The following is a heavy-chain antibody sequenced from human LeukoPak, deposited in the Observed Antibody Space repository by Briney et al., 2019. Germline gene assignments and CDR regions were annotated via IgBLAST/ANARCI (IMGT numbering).Heavy chain of an antibody. CDR3: AQRQGPSSGSYDYFDP. D-gene: IGHD1-26*01. V-gene: IGHV4-4*08. CDR2: IHSGGYT. CDR1: GGSMSGSY. J-gene: IGHJ5*02. Sequence: SETLSLTCSISGGSMSGSYWTWIRQPPGQGLEWIAYIHSGGYTNYNPSLKSRVTISVDTSNNQFSLRVTSVTAADTAGYYCAQRQGPSSGSYDYFDPWGQGALVIVSS.